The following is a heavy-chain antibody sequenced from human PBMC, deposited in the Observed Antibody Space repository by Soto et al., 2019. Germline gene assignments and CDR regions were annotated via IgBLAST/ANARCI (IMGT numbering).Heavy chain of an antibody. J-gene: IGHJ5*02. Sequence: ASVKVSCKASGYTFTSYGISWVRQAPGQGLEWMGWISAYNGNTNYAQKLQGRVTMTTDTSTSTAYMELRSLRSDDTAVYYCARGVANGYSSSSDWDWFDPWGQGTLVTVSS. D-gene: IGHD6-6*01. CDR2: ISAYNGNT. CDR1: GYTFTSYG. CDR3: ARGVANGYSSSSDWDWFDP. V-gene: IGHV1-18*01.